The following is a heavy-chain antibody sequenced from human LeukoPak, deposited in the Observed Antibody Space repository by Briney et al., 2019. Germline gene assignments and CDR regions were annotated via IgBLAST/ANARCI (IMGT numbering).Heavy chain of an antibody. Sequence: ASVKVSCKASGYTFTGYYMHWVRQAPGQGLEWMGWINPNSGGTNYAQKFQGRVTMTRDTSISTAYMELRRLRSDDTAVYYCAGDRIWFGELLPFDYWGQGALVTVSS. V-gene: IGHV1-2*02. D-gene: IGHD3-10*01. CDR1: GYTFTGYY. J-gene: IGHJ4*02. CDR2: INPNSGGT. CDR3: AGDRIWFGELLPFDY.